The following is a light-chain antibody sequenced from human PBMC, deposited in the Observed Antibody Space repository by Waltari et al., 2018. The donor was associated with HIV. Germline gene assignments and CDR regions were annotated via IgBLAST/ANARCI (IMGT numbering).Light chain of an antibody. Sequence: QSALTQPDSVSGSPGQSITISCTGTSSDVGGYTYVSWYQQHPGKAPNLIIYEVSNRPSGVSDRFSGSKSGNTASLTISGLQAEDEADYFCSSYAMTTTVLFGGGTKLTVL. V-gene: IGLV2-14*01. J-gene: IGLJ2*01. CDR1: SSDVGGYTY. CDR2: EVS. CDR3: SSYAMTTTVL.